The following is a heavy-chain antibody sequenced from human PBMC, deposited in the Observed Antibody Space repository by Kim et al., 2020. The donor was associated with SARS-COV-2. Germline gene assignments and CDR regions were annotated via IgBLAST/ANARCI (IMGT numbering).Heavy chain of an antibody. D-gene: IGHD3-3*01. CDR1: GFNFNHYG. J-gene: IGHJ4*01. CDR3: AKRGGVFDFSSSLYIDY. CDR2: ISYEGSKK. Sequence: GGSLRLSYVVSGFNFNHYGMHWVRQAPGKGLEWVAGISYEGSKKFYADSLMGRFTISSDSSKNTLYLQMDSLTSEDTAIYYCAKRGGVFDFSSSLYIDY. V-gene: IGHV3-30*18.